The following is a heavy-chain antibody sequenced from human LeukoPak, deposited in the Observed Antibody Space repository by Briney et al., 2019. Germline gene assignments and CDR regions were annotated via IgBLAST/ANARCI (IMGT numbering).Heavy chain of an antibody. CDR3: SSHYGDYSFDY. CDR2: ITSSSSHT. D-gene: IGHD4-17*01. J-gene: IGHJ4*02. Sequence: GGSLRLSCAPSGFQFNDHYMSWLRQAPGKGLEWVSYITSSSSHTNYADSVKGRFTISRDNAKNSLYLQMNSLRAEDTAVYYCSSHYGDYSFDYWGQGTLVTVSS. CDR1: GFQFNDHY. V-gene: IGHV3-11*03.